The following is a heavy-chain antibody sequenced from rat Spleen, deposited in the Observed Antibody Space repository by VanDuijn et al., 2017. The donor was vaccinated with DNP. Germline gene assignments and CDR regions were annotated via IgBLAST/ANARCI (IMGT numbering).Heavy chain of an antibody. J-gene: IGHJ2*01. CDR3: VREELGVDY. Sequence: EVKLVESGGGLVQPGRPLKLSCAASGFNFNDYWMGWVRQAPGKGLEWIAEINKDSSVIKYIPSLKDKITISRDNAQNTLYLQMNKLGSEDTAIYYCVREELGVDYWGQGVMVTVSS. D-gene: IGHD4-3*01. CDR2: INKDSSVI. V-gene: IGHV4-2*01. CDR1: GFNFNDYW.